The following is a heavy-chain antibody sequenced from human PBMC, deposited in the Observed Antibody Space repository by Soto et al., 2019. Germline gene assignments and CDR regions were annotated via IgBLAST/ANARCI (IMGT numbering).Heavy chain of an antibody. CDR2: IYSGGST. J-gene: IGHJ4*02. D-gene: IGHD1-26*01. V-gene: IGHV3-53*02. CDR1: GFTVSSNY. CDR3: ARWKIVGATIRQGFDY. Sequence: EVQLVETGGGLIQPGGSLRLSCAASGFTVSSNYMSWVRQAPGKGLEWVSVIYSGGSTYYADSVKGRFTISRDNSKYTLYLQMNSLRAEDTAVYYCARWKIVGATIRQGFDYWGQGTLVTVSS.